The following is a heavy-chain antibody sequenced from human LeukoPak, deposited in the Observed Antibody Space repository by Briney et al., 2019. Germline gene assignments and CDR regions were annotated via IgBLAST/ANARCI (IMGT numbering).Heavy chain of an antibody. V-gene: IGHV3-7*01. Sequence: GGSLRLSCGASGFTFSSYWMSWVRQAPGKGLEWVANIKADGSENHYVGSVKGRFTISRDNAKNSLYLQMNSLRAEDTAVYYCARDRRTAMVTEVDYWGQGTLVTVSS. CDR2: IKADGSEN. CDR3: ARDRRTAMVTEVDY. CDR1: GFTFSSYW. D-gene: IGHD5-18*01. J-gene: IGHJ4*02.